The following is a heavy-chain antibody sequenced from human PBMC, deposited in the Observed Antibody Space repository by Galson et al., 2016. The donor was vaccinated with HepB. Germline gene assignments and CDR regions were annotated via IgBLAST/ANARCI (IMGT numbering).Heavy chain of an antibody. Sequence: SLRLSCAASGFTFSNYGMHWVRQAPGKGLEWVAADSMDGRRKFYADSVKGRFTISRDNSNSMLFLQMNSLRADDTAVYYCPRIHEYCPHVGCSVDYWGQGTLVSVSS. V-gene: IGHV3-30*03. CDR2: DSMDGRRK. CDR3: PRIHEYCPHVGCSVDY. J-gene: IGHJ4*02. D-gene: IGHD2/OR15-2a*01. CDR1: GFTFSNYG.